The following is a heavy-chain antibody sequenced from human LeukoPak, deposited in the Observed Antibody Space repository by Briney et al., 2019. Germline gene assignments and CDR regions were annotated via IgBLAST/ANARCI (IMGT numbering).Heavy chain of an antibody. J-gene: IGHJ4*02. V-gene: IGHV4-59*01. D-gene: IGHD3-10*01. CDR3: ARWALHRDPGIDY. CDR2: IYYSGST. CDR1: GGSNSSYY. Sequence: SETLSLTCTVSGGSNSSYYWSWIRQPPGKGLEWIGYIYYSGSTNYNPSLKSRVTISVDTSKNQFSLKLSSVTAADTAVYYCARWALHRDPGIDYWGQGTLVTVSS.